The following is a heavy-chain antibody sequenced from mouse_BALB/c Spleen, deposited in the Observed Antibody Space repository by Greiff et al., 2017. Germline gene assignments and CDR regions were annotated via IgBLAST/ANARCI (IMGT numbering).Heavy chain of an antibody. Sequence: EVQLQQSGPELVKPGASVKISCKASGYSFTGYYMHWVKQSHVKSLEWIGRINPYNGATSYNQNFKDKASLTVDKSSSTAYMELHSLTSEDSAVYYCARRDGYQYWYFDVWGAGTTVTVSS. D-gene: IGHD2-3*01. CDR1: GYSFTGYY. CDR3: ARRDGYQYWYFDV. V-gene: IGHV1-26*01. CDR2: INPYNGAT. J-gene: IGHJ1*01.